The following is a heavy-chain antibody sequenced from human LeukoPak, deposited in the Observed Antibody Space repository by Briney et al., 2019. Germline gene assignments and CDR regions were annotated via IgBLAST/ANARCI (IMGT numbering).Heavy chain of an antibody. J-gene: IGHJ6*02. CDR1: GFTFSSYS. CDR3: AREKWERLDYYYGMDV. V-gene: IGHV3-21*01. CDR2: ISSSSSYI. D-gene: IGHD1-26*01. Sequence: GGSLRLSCAASGFTFSSYSMNWVRQAPGKGLEWVSSISSSSSYIYYADSVKGRSTISRDNAKNSLYLQMNSLRAEDTAVYYCAREKWERLDYYYGMDVWGQGTTVTVSS.